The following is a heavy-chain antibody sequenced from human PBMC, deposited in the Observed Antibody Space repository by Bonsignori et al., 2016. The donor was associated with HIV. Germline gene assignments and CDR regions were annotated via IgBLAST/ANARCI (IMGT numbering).Heavy chain of an antibody. V-gene: IGHV3-48*02. CDR3: VRGFCGVDCNAGSRLFDY. J-gene: IGHJ4*02. Sequence: GESLKIFCAASGFIFSTNGMGWVRQAPGKGLEWVSYISNSGTSTSYADSVKGRFTTSRDNADNSIYLHMVSLRDEDTAVYYCVRGFCGVDCNAGSRLFDYWGQGALVTVSS. CDR2: ISNSGTST. CDR1: GFIFSTNG. D-gene: IGHD2-21*02.